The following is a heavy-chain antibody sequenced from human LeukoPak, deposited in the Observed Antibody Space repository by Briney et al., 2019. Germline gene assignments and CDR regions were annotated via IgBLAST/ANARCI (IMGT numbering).Heavy chain of an antibody. CDR1: GGTFSSYA. CDR3: ARAGYYYDRKYYFDY. CDR2: ISAYNGNT. J-gene: IGHJ4*02. Sequence: ASVKVSCKASGGTFSSYAISWVRQAPGQGLEWMGWISAYNGNTNYAQKLQGRVTMTTDTSTSTAYMELRSLRSDDTAVYYCARAGYYYDRKYYFDYWGQGTLVTVSS. V-gene: IGHV1-18*01. D-gene: IGHD3-22*01.